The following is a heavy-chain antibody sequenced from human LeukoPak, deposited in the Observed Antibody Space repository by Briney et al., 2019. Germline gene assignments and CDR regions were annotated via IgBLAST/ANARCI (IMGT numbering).Heavy chain of an antibody. CDR1: GFTFSSYW. V-gene: IGHV3-66*01. CDR2: IYSGGST. D-gene: IGHD6-19*01. J-gene: IGHJ3*02. CDR3: ARSDSSGWYGAFDI. Sequence: GGSLRLSCAASGFTFSSYWMSWVRQAPGKGLEWVSVIYSGGSTYYADSVKGRFTISRDNSKNTLYLQMNSLRAEDTAVYYCARSDSSGWYGAFDIWGQGTMVTVSS.